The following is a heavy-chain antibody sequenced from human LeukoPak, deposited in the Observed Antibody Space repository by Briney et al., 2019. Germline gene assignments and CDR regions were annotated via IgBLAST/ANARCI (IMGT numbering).Heavy chain of an antibody. D-gene: IGHD1-26*01. CDR3: ARDPYSGSYGNYYYYFMDV. V-gene: IGHV4-34*01. CDR2: INHSGST. Sequence: SETLSLTCAVYGGSFSGYYWSWIRPPPGKGLEWIGEINHSGSTNYNPSLKSRVTISVDTSKNQFSLKLSSVTAADTAVYYCARDPYSGSYGNYYYYFMDVWGKGTTVTISS. J-gene: IGHJ6*03. CDR1: GGSFSGYY.